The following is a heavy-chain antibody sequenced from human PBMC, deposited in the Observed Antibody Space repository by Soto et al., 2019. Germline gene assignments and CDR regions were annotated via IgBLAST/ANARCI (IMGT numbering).Heavy chain of an antibody. CDR2: IYPGDSDT. Sequence: PGESLKISCKGSGYSFTSYWIGWVRQMPGKGLEWMGIIYPGDSDTRYSPSFQGQVTISADKSISTAYLQWSSLKASDTAMYYCARLSGYSQGYYYYGMDVWGQGTTVTVSS. D-gene: IGHD5-18*01. CDR1: GYSFTSYW. V-gene: IGHV5-51*01. J-gene: IGHJ6*02. CDR3: ARLSGYSQGYYYYGMDV.